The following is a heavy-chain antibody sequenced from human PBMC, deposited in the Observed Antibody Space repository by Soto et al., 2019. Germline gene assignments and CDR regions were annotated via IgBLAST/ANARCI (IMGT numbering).Heavy chain of an antibody. CDR2: ISWNSGSI. CDR1: GFTFDDYA. Sequence: EVQLVESGRGLVQPGRSLRLSCAASGFTFDDYAMHWVRQAPGKGLEWVSGISWNSGSIGYADSVKGRFTISRDNAKNSLYLQMNSLRAEDTALYYCAKDLQWELLANDAFDIWGQGTMVTVSS. V-gene: IGHV3-9*01. D-gene: IGHD1-26*01. J-gene: IGHJ3*02. CDR3: AKDLQWELLANDAFDI.